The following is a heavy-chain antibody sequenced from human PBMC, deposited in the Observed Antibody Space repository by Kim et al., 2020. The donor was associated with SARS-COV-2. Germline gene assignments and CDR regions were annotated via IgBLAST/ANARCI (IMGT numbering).Heavy chain of an antibody. CDR2: YK. Sequence: YKDFAVSVKSRITINPDTSKNQFSLQLNSVTPEDTAVYYCARSRISSFDYWGQGTLVTVSS. V-gene: IGHV6-1*01. D-gene: IGHD6-13*01. CDR3: ARSRISSFDY. J-gene: IGHJ4*02.